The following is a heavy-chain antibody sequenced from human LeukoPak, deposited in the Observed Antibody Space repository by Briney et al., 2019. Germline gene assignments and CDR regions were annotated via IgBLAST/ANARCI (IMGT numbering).Heavy chain of an antibody. CDR3: ASLDRLLFPFDY. CDR2: TYYRSKWYN. J-gene: IGHJ4*02. Sequence: SQTLSLTCAISGDSVSSNSAAWNWIRQSPSRGLEWLGRTYYRSKWYNDYAVSVKSRITINPDTSKNQFPLQLNSVTPEDTAVYYCASLDRLLFPFDYWGQGTLVTVSS. D-gene: IGHD3-9*01. V-gene: IGHV6-1*01. CDR1: GDSVSSNSAA.